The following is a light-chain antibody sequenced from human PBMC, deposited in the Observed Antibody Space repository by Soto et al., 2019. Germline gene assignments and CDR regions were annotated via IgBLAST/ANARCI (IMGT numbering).Light chain of an antibody. CDR3: QQANSFPPTT. Sequence: DIQMTQYPSSVSASVGDRVTITCRASKGVRDRVAWYQQKPGKAPKLLFSTTSTLEDGVPSRSSGSASGTEFTLTISSLQPEDFATYYCQQANSFPPTTFVQGTKVEIK. CDR2: TTS. CDR1: KGVRDR. J-gene: IGKJ1*01. V-gene: IGKV1-12*01.